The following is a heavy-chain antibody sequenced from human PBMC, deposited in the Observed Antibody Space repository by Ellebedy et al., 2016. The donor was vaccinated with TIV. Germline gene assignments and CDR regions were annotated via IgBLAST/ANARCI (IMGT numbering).Heavy chain of an antibody. CDR1: GYTFSNYW. CDR3: ARRGGVLEWITIYF. CDR2: IFPRDSDS. Sequence: GESLKISCKASGYTFSNYWIGWVRQRPGKGLDWIGIIFPRDSDSRYSPSFAGQVTISVDQSTTTAYLEWIRLRASDSAIYYCARRGGVLEWITIYFWGQGTLVTVSS. V-gene: IGHV5-51*01. D-gene: IGHD3-3*01. J-gene: IGHJ4*02.